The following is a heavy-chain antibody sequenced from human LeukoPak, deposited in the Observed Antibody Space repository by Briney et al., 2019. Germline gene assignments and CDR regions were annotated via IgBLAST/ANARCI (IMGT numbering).Heavy chain of an antibody. V-gene: IGHV3-23*01. J-gene: IGHJ4*02. Sequence: GGSLRLSCAASGFTVSSNYMTWVRQAPGKGLEWVSGISHSGSSIYYADSVKGRFTISRDNSKNTLYLQMDRLRVEDTAVYYCAMALDYWGQGTLVTVSS. CDR1: GFTVSSNY. CDR2: ISHSGSSI. CDR3: AMALDY.